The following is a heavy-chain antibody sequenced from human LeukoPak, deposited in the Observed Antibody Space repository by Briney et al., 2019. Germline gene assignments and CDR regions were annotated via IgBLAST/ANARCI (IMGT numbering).Heavy chain of an antibody. D-gene: IGHD3-3*01. CDR1: GGSISSGSYY. V-gene: IGHV4-61*02. Sequence: SQTLSLTCTVSGGSISSGSYYWSWIRQPAGKGLEWIGRIYTSGSTNYNPSLKSRVTISVDTSKNQFSLKLSSVTAADTAVYYCARGRFLEWLSILDYSDYWGQGTLVTVSS. CDR2: IYTSGST. J-gene: IGHJ4*02. CDR3: ARGRFLEWLSILDYSDY.